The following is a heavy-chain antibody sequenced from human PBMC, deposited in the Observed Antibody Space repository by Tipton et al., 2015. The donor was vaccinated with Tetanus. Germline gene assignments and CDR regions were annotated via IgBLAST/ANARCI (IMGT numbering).Heavy chain of an antibody. J-gene: IGHJ4*02. CDR2: ISDSGTTT. D-gene: IGHD1-14*01. CDR1: GFTFSNYA. CDR3: ARAPNRISRAYDY. Sequence: SLRLSCAASGFTFSNYALTWVRQAPGKGLEWVSLISDSGTTTYYADYVKGRFSISRDNSNNTLYLQMISLRAEDTAVYYCARAPNRISRAYDYWGQGTQITVSS. V-gene: IGHV3-23*01.